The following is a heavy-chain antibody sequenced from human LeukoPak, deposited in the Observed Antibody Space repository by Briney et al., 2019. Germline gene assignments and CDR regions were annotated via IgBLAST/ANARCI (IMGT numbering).Heavy chain of an antibody. CDR1: GFTFSSYG. CDR3: ARINSGRHLGDAFDI. D-gene: IGHD1-26*01. CDR2: IRYDGSNK. J-gene: IGHJ3*02. Sequence: GGSLRLSCAASGFTFSSYGMHWVRQAPGKGLEGVAVIRYDGSNKYYADSVKGRFTISRDNSKNTLYLQMSSLRAEDTAVYYCARINSGRHLGDAFDIWGQGTTVTVPS. V-gene: IGHV3-30*02.